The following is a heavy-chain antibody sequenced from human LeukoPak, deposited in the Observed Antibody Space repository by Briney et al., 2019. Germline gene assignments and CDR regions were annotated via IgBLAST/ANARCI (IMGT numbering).Heavy chain of an antibody. Sequence: TGGSLRLSCAASGFSFSNYGMHWVRQAPGKGLEWVAVIWYYGVNKYYADSVKGRFTISRDMPKNTLYLQMNSLRAEDTAVYYCAREGIVATLDYWGQGTLVTVSS. CDR2: IWYYGVNK. J-gene: IGHJ4*02. V-gene: IGHV3-33*01. CDR1: GFSFSNYG. CDR3: AREGIVATLDY. D-gene: IGHD5-12*01.